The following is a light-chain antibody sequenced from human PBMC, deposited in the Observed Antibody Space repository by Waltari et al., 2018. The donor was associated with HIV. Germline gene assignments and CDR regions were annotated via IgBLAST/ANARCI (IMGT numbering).Light chain of an antibody. CDR1: SSHVGGYTS. V-gene: IGLV2-14*01. J-gene: IGLJ2*01. CDR3: SSYTSSSTVV. Sequence: QSALTQPASVSGSPGQSIPISCTGTSSHVGGYTSVSWYQQHPGKAPKLMIYDASNRPSGVSNRFSGSKSGNTASLTISGLQAEDEADYYCSSYTSSSTVVFGGGTKLTVL. CDR2: DAS.